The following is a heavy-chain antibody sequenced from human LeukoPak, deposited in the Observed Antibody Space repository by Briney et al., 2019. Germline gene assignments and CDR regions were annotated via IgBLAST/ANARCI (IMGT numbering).Heavy chain of an antibody. V-gene: IGHV1-46*01. CDR3: ARVSDVLTGYYPLDY. Sequence: ASVKVSCKASGYTFTSYYMHWVRQAPGQGLEWMGIINPSGGSTSYAQKFQGRVTMTRDTSTSTVYMELSSLRSEDTAVYYCARVSDVLTGYYPLDYWGQGTLVTVSS. J-gene: IGHJ4*02. D-gene: IGHD3-9*01. CDR1: GYTFTSYY. CDR2: INPSGGST.